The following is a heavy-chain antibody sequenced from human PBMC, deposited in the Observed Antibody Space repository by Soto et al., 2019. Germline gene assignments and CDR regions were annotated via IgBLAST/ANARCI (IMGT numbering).Heavy chain of an antibody. Sequence: QVHLVESGGGVVQPGTSLRLSCAASGFTSSSFVIHWVRQAPGKGLEWLAVISSDGNNQYYADSVKGRFTISRDNSKKTLYLQVNSLRAEDTAVYFCAKERGVLDAFDIWGQGTMVTVS. V-gene: IGHV3-30*18. D-gene: IGHD3-10*01. CDR1: GFTSSSFV. J-gene: IGHJ3*02. CDR3: AKERGVLDAFDI. CDR2: ISSDGNNQ.